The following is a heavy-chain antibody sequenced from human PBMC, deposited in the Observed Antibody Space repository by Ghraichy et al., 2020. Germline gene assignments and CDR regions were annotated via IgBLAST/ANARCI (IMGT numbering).Heavy chain of an antibody. Sequence: SVKVSCKASGGTFSSYAISWVRQAPGQGLEWMGGIIPIFGTANYAQKFQGRVTITADESTSTAYMELSSLRSEDTAVYYCARGLVAATPNDYYYYGMDVWGQGTTVTVSS. D-gene: IGHD2-15*01. CDR2: IIPIFGTA. CDR3: ARGLVAATPNDYYYYGMDV. J-gene: IGHJ6*02. V-gene: IGHV1-69*13. CDR1: GGTFSSYA.